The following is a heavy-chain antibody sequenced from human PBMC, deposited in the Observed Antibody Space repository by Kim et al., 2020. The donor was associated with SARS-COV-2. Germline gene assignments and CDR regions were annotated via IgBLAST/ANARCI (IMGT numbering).Heavy chain of an antibody. J-gene: IGHJ4*02. V-gene: IGHV7-4-1*02. D-gene: IGHD3-10*01. CDR3: ARVMQWELDY. CDR2: GTP. Sequence: GTPMYAQGFPGRFVFSLDTSVSTAYLQITDLKAEDTAVYYCARVMQWELDYWGQGTLVTVSS.